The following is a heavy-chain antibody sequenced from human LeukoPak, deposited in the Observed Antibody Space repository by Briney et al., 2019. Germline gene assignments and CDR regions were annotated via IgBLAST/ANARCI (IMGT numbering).Heavy chain of an antibody. CDR3: ARMSSSSSFDY. CDR1: GGSISSYY. V-gene: IGHV4-59*01. CDR2: IYYSGST. Sequence: SETLSLTCTVSGGSISSYYWSWIRQPPGKGLEWIGYIYYSGSTNYNPPLKSRVTISVDTSKNQFSLKLSSVTAADTAVYYCARMSSSSSFDYWGQGTLVTVSS. J-gene: IGHJ4*02. D-gene: IGHD6-6*01.